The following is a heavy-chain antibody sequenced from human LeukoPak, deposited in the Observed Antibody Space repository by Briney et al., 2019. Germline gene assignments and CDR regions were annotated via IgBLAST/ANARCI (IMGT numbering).Heavy chain of an antibody. CDR1: GGSISSSNW. J-gene: IGHJ3*02. V-gene: IGHV4-4*02. D-gene: IGHD4-17*01. Sequence: SETLSLACAVSGGSISSSNWWSWVRQPPGKGLEWVGEIYHSGSTNYNPSLKSRVTISVDKSKNQFSLKLSSVTAADTAVYYCASSYGDYLAFDIWGQGTMVTVSS. CDR2: IYHSGST. CDR3: ASSYGDYLAFDI.